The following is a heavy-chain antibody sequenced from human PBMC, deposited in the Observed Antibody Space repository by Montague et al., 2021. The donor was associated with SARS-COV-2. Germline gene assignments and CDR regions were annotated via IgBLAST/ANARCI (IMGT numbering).Heavy chain of an antibody. CDR3: ATTGLSGDSWFDP. V-gene: IGHV4-61*02. CDR1: GVSISSGNYY. J-gene: IGHJ5*02. CDR2: YNTSGSY. D-gene: IGHD7-27*01. Sequence: TLSLTCTVSGVSISSGNYYWSWIRQPAGKGLVWIGRYNTSGSYNYYLSLRSRVTLSVDTSKNHFSLKLRSVTAADTAVYSCATTGLSGDSWFDPWGQGTLVAVSS.